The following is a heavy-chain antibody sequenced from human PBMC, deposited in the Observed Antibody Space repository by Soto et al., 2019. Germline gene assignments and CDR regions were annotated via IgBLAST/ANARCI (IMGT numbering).Heavy chain of an antibody. CDR3: ARGRLIAVAGNDAFDI. D-gene: IGHD6-19*01. CDR2: INLSGGST. J-gene: IGHJ3*02. V-gene: IGHV1-46*01. CDR1: GYTFTSYY. Sequence: QVQLVQSGAEVKKPGASVKVSCKASGYTFTSYYMHWVRQAPGQGLEWMGIINLSGGSTSYAQKFQGRVTMTRDTSTSTVYMELSSLRSEDTAVYYCARGRLIAVAGNDAFDIWGQGTMVTVSS.